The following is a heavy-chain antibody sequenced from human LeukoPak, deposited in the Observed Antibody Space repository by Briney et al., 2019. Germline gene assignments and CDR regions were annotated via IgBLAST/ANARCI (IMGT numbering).Heavy chain of an antibody. Sequence: GGSLRLSCAGSGFDFDYYGMHWVRQAPGKGLEWVAVILYDGRTTNYAESVRGRFTISRDTSENTLYLQMNNLRPEDTAIYYCAREILGSAFSFDYWGQGTLVTVSS. CDR2: ILYDGRTT. CDR3: AREILGSAFSFDY. J-gene: IGHJ4*02. V-gene: IGHV3-30*03. CDR1: GFDFDYYG. D-gene: IGHD1-26*01.